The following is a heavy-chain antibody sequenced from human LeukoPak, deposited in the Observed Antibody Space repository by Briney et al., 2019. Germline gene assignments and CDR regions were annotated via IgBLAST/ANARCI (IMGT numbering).Heavy chain of an antibody. CDR1: GYTFTSYG. Sequence: GASVKVSCKASGYTFTSYGINWVRQAPGQGLEWMGWISAYNGNTIYAQKLQGRVAMTTDTSTRTVYMELRSLRSDDTAVYYCARVARSYYGMDVWGQGTTVTVSS. J-gene: IGHJ6*02. CDR3: ARVARSYYGMDV. V-gene: IGHV1-18*01. CDR2: ISAYNGNT.